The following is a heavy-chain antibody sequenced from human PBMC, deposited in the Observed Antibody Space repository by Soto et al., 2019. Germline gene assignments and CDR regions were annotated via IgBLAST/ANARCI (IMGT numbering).Heavy chain of an antibody. CDR1: GFTCSRNG. V-gene: IGHV3-23*01. Sequence: EVQLLASGGGLVQPGESLRLSFAASGFTCSRNGMTWVRQAPGKGLEWVSIISGNSDTTYYADSVKGRFTVFRDNSNNDLYLQMNSLRVEDTAIYYGLKDNHWADPGWGQGTLVTVSS. D-gene: IGHD3-16*01. CDR3: LKDNHWADPG. CDR2: ISGNSDTT. J-gene: IGHJ4*02.